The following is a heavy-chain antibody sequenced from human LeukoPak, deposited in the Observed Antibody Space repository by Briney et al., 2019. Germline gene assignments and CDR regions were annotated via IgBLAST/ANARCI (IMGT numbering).Heavy chain of an antibody. CDR3: ARGTEMATIFCAFDI. D-gene: IGHD5-24*01. CDR1: GDTFRTYA. CDR2: IIPIFGTA. J-gene: IGHJ3*02. Sequence: EASVKVSCKASGDTFRTYAITWVRQAPGQGREWMGGIIPIFGTANYAQKFQGRVTITADESTSTAYMELSSLRSEDTAVYYCARGTEMATIFCAFDIWGQGTMVTVSS. V-gene: IGHV1-69*13.